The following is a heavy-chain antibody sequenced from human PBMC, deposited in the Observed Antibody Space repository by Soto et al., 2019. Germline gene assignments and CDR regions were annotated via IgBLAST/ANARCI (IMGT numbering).Heavy chain of an antibody. CDR1: GGSFSGYY. V-gene: IGHV4-34*01. CDR3: ARGRIFGVVEAGFDFDY. CDR2: INHSGST. Sequence: SETLSLTCAVYGGSFSGYYWSWIRQPPGKGLEWIGEINHSGSTNYNPSLKSRVTISVDTSKNQFSLKLSSVTAADTAVYYCARGRIFGVVEAGFDFDYWGQGTLVTVSS. J-gene: IGHJ4*02. D-gene: IGHD3-3*01.